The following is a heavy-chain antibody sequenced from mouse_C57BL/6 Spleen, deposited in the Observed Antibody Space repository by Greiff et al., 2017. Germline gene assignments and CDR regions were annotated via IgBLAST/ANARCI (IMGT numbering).Heavy chain of an antibody. J-gene: IGHJ4*01. CDR1: GYSFTDYN. CDR3: ARGIYYGSPYAMDY. Sequence: HLVESGPELVKPGASVKISCKASGYSFTDYNMNWVKQSNGKSLEWIGVINPNYGTTSYNQKFKGKATLTVDQSSSTAYMQLNSLTSEDSAVYDCARGIYYGSPYAMDYWGQGTSVTVSS. V-gene: IGHV1-39*01. CDR2: INPNYGTT. D-gene: IGHD1-1*01.